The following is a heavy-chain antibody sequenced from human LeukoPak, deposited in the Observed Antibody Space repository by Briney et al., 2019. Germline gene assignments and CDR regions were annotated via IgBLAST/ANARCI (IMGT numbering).Heavy chain of an antibody. J-gene: IGHJ5*02. CDR2: VDPEDGET. CDR1: GYTFTDYY. CDR3: ATGLPGGP. V-gene: IGHV1-69-2*01. D-gene: IGHD3-10*01. Sequence: ASVEVSCKASGYTFTDYYMHWVQQAPGKGLEWMGRVDPEDGETIYAEKFQGRVTITADTSTDTAYMELSSLRSEDTAVYYCATGLPGGPWGQGTLVTVSS.